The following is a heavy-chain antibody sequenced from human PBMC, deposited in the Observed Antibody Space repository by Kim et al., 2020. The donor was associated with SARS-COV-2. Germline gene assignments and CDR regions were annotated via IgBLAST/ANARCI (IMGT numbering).Heavy chain of an antibody. CDR3: ATSDGFH. CDR2: IRAKEYGGTV. Sequence: GGSLRLSCTSSGFSFGEYAMSWFRQAPGKAPEWVGFIRAKEYGGTVEYAASVKGRFIITREDSTSIAYVQMNSLKTEDTGVYFYATSDGFHWGPGTPVNVSS. CDR1: GFSFGEYA. V-gene: IGHV3-49*03. J-gene: IGHJ1*01. D-gene: IGHD2-15*01.